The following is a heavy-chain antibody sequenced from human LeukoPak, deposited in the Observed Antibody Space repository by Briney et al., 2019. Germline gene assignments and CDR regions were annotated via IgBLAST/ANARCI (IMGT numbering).Heavy chain of an antibody. CDR2: IKQDGSEK. Sequence: GGSLRLSCAASGFTFSRYWMTWVRQAPGKGLEWVANIKQDGSEKYYMDSVKGRFTISKDNAKNSLYLQMNSLRVEDTAVYYCARDGGRNNDYWGQGTLVTVSS. CDR1: GFTFSRYW. D-gene: IGHD3-3*01. J-gene: IGHJ4*02. V-gene: IGHV3-7*01. CDR3: ARDGGRNNDY.